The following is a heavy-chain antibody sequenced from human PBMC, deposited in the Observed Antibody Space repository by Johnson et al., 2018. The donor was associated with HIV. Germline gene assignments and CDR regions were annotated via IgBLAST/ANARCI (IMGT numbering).Heavy chain of an antibody. J-gene: IGHJ3*02. V-gene: IGHV3-30-3*01. CDR1: GFTFRSHA. CDR3: AKEPAVGYSGSFSGGFDI. CDR2: ISYDGNNK. Sequence: QMLLVESGGGVVQPGRSLRLSCAASGFTFRSHAMHWVRQAPGKGLEWVAVISYDGNNKFQADSVKGRFTISRDNSKNTLYLQMNSLRAEDTAVYYCAKEPAVGYSGSFSGGFDIWGQGTMVTVSS. D-gene: IGHD1-26*01.